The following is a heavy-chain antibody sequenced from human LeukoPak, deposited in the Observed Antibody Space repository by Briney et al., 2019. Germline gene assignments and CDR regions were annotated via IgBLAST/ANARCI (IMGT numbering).Heavy chain of an antibody. J-gene: IGHJ6*02. CDR1: GFTFSDYY. Sequence: GGSLRLSCAASGFTFSDYYMSWIRQAPGKGLEWVSYISSSGSTIYYADSVKGRFTISRDNAKNSLYLQMNSLRAEDTAVYYCARDEYSSGWYPYYYYGMDVWGQGTTVTVSS. V-gene: IGHV3-11*01. CDR2: ISSSGSTI. CDR3: ARDEYSSGWYPYYYYGMDV. D-gene: IGHD6-19*01.